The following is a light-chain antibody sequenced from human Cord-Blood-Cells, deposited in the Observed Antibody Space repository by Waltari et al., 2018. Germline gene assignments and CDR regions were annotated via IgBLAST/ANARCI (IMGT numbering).Light chain of an antibody. CDR1: SSNIGSNT. CDR2: SNN. J-gene: IGLJ2*01. CDR3: AAWDDSLNGPV. Sequence: QSVLTQPPSASGTPGQRVTISCSGSSSNIGSNTVNWYQPLPGTAPKLLIDSNNQRPSGVPDRFSGSKSGTSASLAISGLQSEDEADYYCAAWDDSLNGPVFGGGTKLTVL. V-gene: IGLV1-44*01.